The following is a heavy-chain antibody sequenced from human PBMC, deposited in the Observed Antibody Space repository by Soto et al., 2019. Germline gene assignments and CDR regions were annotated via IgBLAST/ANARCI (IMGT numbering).Heavy chain of an antibody. D-gene: IGHD1-26*01. V-gene: IGHV4-39*01. CDR1: GGSISSSSYY. Sequence: QLQLQESGPGLVKPSETLSLTCTVSGGSISSSSYYWGWIRQPPGKGLEWIGSIYYSGSTYYNPSLKSRVTISVDTSKNQFSLKLSSVTAADTAVYYCARHGPGGSYSDYWGQRTLVTVSS. CDR3: ARHGPGGSYSDY. CDR2: IYYSGST. J-gene: IGHJ4*02.